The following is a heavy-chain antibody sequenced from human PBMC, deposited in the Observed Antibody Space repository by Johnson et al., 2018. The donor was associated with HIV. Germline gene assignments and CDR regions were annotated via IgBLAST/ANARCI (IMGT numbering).Heavy chain of an antibody. CDR1: GFTFSSYG. CDR2: IRYDGSNK. V-gene: IGHV3-30*02. Sequence: VQLVESGGGVVQPGGSLRLSCAASGFTFSSYGMHWVRQAPGKGLEWVAFIRYDGSNKYYADSVKGRFTISRDTSKNSLYLQMNSLRAEDTAVYYCAKVRGDFWSGYYGGLNDAFDIWGQGTMVTVSS. CDR3: AKVRGDFWSGYYGGLNDAFDI. D-gene: IGHD3-3*01. J-gene: IGHJ3*02.